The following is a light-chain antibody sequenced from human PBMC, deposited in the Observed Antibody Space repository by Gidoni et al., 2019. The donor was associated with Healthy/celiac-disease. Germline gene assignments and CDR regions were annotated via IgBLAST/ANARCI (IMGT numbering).Light chain of an antibody. CDR3: QSYDSSLSAHV. CDR1: SSNIATGYD. Sequence: QSVLTQPPSVSGAPGQRVTISCTGGSSNIATGYDVHWYQQLPGTAPKLLIFDNNNRPSGVPDRFSGSKSGTSASLAITVLQAEDEADYYCQSYDSSLSAHVFGTGTKVTVL. V-gene: IGLV1-40*01. J-gene: IGLJ1*01. CDR2: DNN.